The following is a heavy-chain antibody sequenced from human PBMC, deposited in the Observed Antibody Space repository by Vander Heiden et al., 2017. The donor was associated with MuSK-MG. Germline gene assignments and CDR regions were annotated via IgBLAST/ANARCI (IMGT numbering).Heavy chain of an antibody. V-gene: IGHV4-59*01. CDR1: GGSISSYY. CDR3: ARRGWNAVFDY. CDR2: IYYSGST. D-gene: IGHD1-1*01. J-gene: IGHJ4*02. Sequence: QVQLQESGPGLVKPSEPLSLTCTVSGGSISSYYWSWIRQPPGKGLEWIGHIYYSGSTNYNPSLESRVTISVDTSTNHFSLKLSSVTAADTAVYYCARRGWNAVFDYWGQGTLVTVSS.